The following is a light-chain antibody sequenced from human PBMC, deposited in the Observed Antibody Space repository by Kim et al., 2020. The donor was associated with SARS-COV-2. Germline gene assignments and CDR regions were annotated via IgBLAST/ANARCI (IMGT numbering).Light chain of an antibody. Sequence: DIQMTQSPSSLSASVGDRVTITCRAGQSIGDYLNWYQVKPGKAPKLLIYGVFSLQSGVPSRFSGSGSATDFTLTISSLEPEDFATYYCQQSHSTPYTFGQWTKLEI. CDR3: QQSHSTPYT. V-gene: IGKV1-39*01. CDR2: GVF. J-gene: IGKJ2*01. CDR1: QSIGDY.